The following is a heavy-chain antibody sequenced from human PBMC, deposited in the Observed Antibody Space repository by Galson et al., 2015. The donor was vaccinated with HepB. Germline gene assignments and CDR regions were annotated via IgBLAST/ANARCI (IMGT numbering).Heavy chain of an antibody. CDR2: IYHSGST. D-gene: IGHD6-19*01. V-gene: IGHV4-38-2*02. CDR1: GYSISSGYY. CDR3: AGDSSGWGFDY. Sequence: ETLSLTCTVSGYSISSGYYWGWIRQPPGKGLEWIGSIYHSGSTYYNPSLKSRVTISVDTSENQFSLKLSSVTAADTAVYYCAGDSSGWGFDYWGQGTLVTVSS. J-gene: IGHJ4*02.